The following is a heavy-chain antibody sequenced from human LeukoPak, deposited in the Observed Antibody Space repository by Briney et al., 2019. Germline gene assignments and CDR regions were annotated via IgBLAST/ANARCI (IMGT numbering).Heavy chain of an antibody. J-gene: IGHJ4*02. CDR2: ISGSGGNT. CDR1: GFTFSSYG. V-gene: IGHV3-23*01. Sequence: KFGGSLRLSCAASGFTFSSYGMSWVRQAPGKGLEWVSAISGSGGNTYYADPVKGRFSISRDNSKNALYLQMNSLRAEDTAVYFCAKDSATYGRFDYWGQGSLVTVSS. CDR3: AKDSATYGRFDY. D-gene: IGHD3-10*01.